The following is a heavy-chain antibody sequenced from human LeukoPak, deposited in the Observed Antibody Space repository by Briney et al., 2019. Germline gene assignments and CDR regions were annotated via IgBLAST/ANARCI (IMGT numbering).Heavy chain of an antibody. CDR2: IYYSGST. Sequence: SETLSLTCTVSGGSISSYYWSWIRQPPGKGLEWIGYIYYSGSTNYNPSLKSRVTISVDTSKNQFSLKLSSVTAADTAVYYCARLVLSSGWYKDAFDIWGQGTMVTVSS. D-gene: IGHD6-19*01. V-gene: IGHV4-59*08. CDR1: GGSISSYY. J-gene: IGHJ3*02. CDR3: ARLVLSSGWYKDAFDI.